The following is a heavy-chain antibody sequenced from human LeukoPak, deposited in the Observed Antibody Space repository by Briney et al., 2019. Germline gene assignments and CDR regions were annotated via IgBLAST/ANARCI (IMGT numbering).Heavy chain of an antibody. D-gene: IGHD3-22*01. Sequence: GGSLRLSCAASGFPFCSYGMHWVRQAPGRGLVWVAFIRYDGSNKYYADSVKGRFTISRDNSKNTLYLQMNSLRAEDTAVYYCAKDPFPRDYCYDSSGWGQGTLVTVSS. CDR1: GFPFCSYG. J-gene: IGHJ4*02. CDR3: AKDPFPRDYCYDSSG. V-gene: IGHV3-30*02. CDR2: IRYDGSNK.